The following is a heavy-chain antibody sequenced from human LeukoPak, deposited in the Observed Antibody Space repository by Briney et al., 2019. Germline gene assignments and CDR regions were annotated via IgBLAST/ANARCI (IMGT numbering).Heavy chain of an antibody. D-gene: IGHD6-13*01. J-gene: IGHJ5*02. V-gene: IGHV1-3*01. CDR1: GYTFTSYA. CDR2: INVDSGNT. CDR3: ARDIIAGAATWFDP. Sequence: GASVTVSCKASGYTFTSYAIHWVRQAPGQRPEWMGWINVDSGNTKYSQNLQGRVTVTRDTSASTAYMELSNLRSEDTAVYYCARDIIAGAATWFDPWGQGTLVTVSS.